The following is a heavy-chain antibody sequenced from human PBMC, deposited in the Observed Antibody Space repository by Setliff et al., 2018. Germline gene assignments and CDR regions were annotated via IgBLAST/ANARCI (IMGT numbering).Heavy chain of an antibody. V-gene: IGHV3-7*01. Sequence: PGGSLRLSCAAFGFTFSSYWVDWVRQAPGKGPEWVASIKEDGSQKYYVDSVKGRFTISRDNAKNSLYLQMNSLRAEDTAVYYCARDRGWWCFDNWGQGTLVTAPQ. J-gene: IGHJ4*02. CDR3: ARDRGWWCFDN. CDR2: IKEDGSQK. CDR1: GFTFSSYW. D-gene: IGHD2-21*01.